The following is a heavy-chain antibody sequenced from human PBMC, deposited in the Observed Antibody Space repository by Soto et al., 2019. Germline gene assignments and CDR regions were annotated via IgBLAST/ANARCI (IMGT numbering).Heavy chain of an antibody. D-gene: IGHD5-18*01. CDR3: ARADNYGYGPTSHFDY. Sequence: QVQLQESGPGLVKPSETLSLTCTVSGGSISSYYWSWLRQPPGKGLEWSGYIYYSGSTNYNPSLNSRRTIAVDTSKNQVPRRLSSVTAADTAVYYCARADNYGYGPTSHFDYWGQGTLVTVSS. CDR2: IYYSGST. V-gene: IGHV4-59*01. CDR1: GGSISSYY. J-gene: IGHJ4*02.